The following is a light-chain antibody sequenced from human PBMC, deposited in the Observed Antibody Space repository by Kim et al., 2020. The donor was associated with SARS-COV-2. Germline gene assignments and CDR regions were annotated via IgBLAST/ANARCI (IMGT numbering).Light chain of an antibody. CDR1: QSVSSSY. CDR3: QQYGSSPLT. CDR2: GAS. J-gene: IGKJ4*01. Sequence: EIVFTQSPGTLSLSPGERATLSCRSSQSVSSSYLAWYQQKPGQAPRLLIYGASSMATGIPDRFSGSGSGTDFTLTISRLGPEDFAVYYCQQYGSSPLTFGGGTKVDIK. V-gene: IGKV3-20*01.